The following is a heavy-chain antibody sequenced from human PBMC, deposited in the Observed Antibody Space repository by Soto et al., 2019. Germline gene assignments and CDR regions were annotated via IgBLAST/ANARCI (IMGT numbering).Heavy chain of an antibody. Sequence: KTSETLSLTCTVSGGSISSYYWSWIRQPPGKGLEWIGYIYYSGSTNYNPSLKSRVTISVDTSKNQFSLKLSSVTAADTAVYYCARGGIGYCSSTSCRQNWFDPWGQGTLVTVSS. CDR2: IYYSGST. CDR1: GGSISSYY. J-gene: IGHJ5*02. V-gene: IGHV4-59*01. D-gene: IGHD2-2*01. CDR3: ARGGIGYCSSTSCRQNWFDP.